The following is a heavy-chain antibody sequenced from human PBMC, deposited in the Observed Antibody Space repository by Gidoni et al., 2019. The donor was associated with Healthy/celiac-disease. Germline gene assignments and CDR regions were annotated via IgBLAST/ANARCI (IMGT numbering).Heavy chain of an antibody. J-gene: IGHJ4*02. CDR2: ISYDGSNK. D-gene: IGHD3-10*01. V-gene: IGHV3-30*18. Sequence: QVQLVESGGGVVQPGRSLRLSCAASGFTFSSYGMHWVRQAPGKGLEWVAVISYDGSNKYYADSVKGRFTISRDNSKNTLYLQMNSLRAEDTAVYYCAKYGSGSYYYDYWGQGTLVTVSS. CDR1: GFTFSSYG. CDR3: AKYGSGSYYYDY.